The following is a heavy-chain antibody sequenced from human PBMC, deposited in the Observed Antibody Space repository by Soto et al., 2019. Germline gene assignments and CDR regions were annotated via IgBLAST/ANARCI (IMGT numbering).Heavy chain of an antibody. J-gene: IGHJ4*02. Sequence: PSETLSLTCTVSGGSMSHYHWCWIRQSPGKGLEFIGYTHDSGIINYNPSLKSRVTISVDTSKNQFSLKLSSVTAADTAVYYCARGRYIWGSYRWAEYFDYWGQGTLVTVSS. D-gene: IGHD3-16*02. CDR3: ARGRYIWGSYRWAEYFDY. V-gene: IGHV4-59*01. CDR1: GGSMSHYH. CDR2: THDSGII.